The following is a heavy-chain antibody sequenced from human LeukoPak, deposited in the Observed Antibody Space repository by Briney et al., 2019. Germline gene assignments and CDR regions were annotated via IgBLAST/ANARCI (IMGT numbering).Heavy chain of an antibody. D-gene: IGHD3-10*01. V-gene: IGHV4-61*02. J-gene: IGHJ3*02. CDR1: GGSISSGSYY. CDR2: IYTSGST. Sequence: SQTLSLTCTVSGGSISSGSYYWSWIRQPAGKGLEWIGRIYTSGSTNYNPSLKTRATISIDTSKNKFSLKVNSVTAADTAMYYCARDRGLWLGEARDAFDIWGQGTMVTVFS. CDR3: ARDRGLWLGEARDAFDI.